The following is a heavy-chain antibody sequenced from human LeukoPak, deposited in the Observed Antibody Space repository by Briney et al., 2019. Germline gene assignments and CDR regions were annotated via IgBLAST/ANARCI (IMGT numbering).Heavy chain of an antibody. D-gene: IGHD5-18*01. J-gene: IGHJ4*02. CDR3: ARGYGRADY. CDR2: VSSSSSYI. V-gene: IGHV3-21*01. Sequence: GGSLRLSCAGSGFSFSDYTMNWVRQAPGKGLEWVSSVSSSSSYIYYADSVKGRFTISRDNAKNSLYLQMNSLRAEDTAVYYCARGYGRADYWGQGTLVSVSS. CDR1: GFSFSDYT.